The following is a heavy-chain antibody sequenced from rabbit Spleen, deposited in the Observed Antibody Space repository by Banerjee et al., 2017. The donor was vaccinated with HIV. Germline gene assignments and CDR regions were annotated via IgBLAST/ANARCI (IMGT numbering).Heavy chain of an antibody. Sequence: QEQLVESGGGLVQPEGSLTLTCTASGFSFSSGYYMCWVRQAPGKGLEWIGCIDIGSSGSTYYATWVIRRFTISRSTSLNTVTLQLTSLTAADTATYFCARADYDGSYVGAGYVARLELWGQGTLVTVS. CDR3: ARADYDGSYVGAGYVARLEL. D-gene: IGHD6-1*01. CDR1: GFSFSSGYY. V-gene: IGHV1S45*01. J-gene: IGHJ3*01. CDR2: IDIGSSGST.